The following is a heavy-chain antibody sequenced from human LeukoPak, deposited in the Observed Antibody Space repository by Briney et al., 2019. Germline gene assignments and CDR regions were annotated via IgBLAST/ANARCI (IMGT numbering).Heavy chain of an antibody. CDR1: GFTFSSYG. CDR2: IRYDGSNK. J-gene: IGHJ4*02. D-gene: IGHD2-2*01. CDR3: AKDGGRYQLQPSPQLDY. V-gene: IGHV3-30*02. Sequence: PGGSLRLSCAASGFTFSSYGMHWVRQAPGKGLEWVAFIRYDGSNKYYADSVKGRFTISRDNSKNTLYLQMNSLRAEDTAVYYCAKDGGRYQLQPSPQLDYWGQGTLVTVSS.